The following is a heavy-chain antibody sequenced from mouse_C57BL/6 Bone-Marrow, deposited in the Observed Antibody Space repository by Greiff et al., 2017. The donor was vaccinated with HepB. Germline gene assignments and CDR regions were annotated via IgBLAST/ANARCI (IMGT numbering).Heavy chain of an antibody. Sequence: EVNLVESGGDLVKPGGSLKLSCAASGFTFSSYGMSWVRQTPDKRLEWVATISSGGSYTYYPDSVKGRFTIARDNAKNTLYLQMSSLKSEDTAMYYCARLITTVVRAMDYWGQGTSVTVSS. CDR1: GFTFSSYG. J-gene: IGHJ4*01. CDR3: ARLITTVVRAMDY. D-gene: IGHD1-1*01. CDR2: ISSGGSYT. V-gene: IGHV5-6*01.